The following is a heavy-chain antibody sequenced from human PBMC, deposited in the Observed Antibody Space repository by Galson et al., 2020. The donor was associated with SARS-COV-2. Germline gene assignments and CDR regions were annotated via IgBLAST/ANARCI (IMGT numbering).Heavy chain of an antibody. D-gene: IGHD2-2*01. CDR2: INHSGRT. CDR3: VRGAEERRIIVVVPYYYTYMDV. V-gene: IGHV4-34*01. J-gene: IGHJ6*03. Sequence: SPTLSLTCAEYAGSYKNTYSTPIPHSPGTGLQWIGKINHSGRTNYDPPLQGRVAMSVDTSKNQFSLRLSSVTAADTAVYYCVRGAEERRIIVVVPYYYTYMDVWGGGTAVTVAS. CDR1: AGSYKNTY.